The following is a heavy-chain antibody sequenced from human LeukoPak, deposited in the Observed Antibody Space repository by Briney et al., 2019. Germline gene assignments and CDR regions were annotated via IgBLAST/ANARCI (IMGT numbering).Heavy chain of an antibody. D-gene: IGHD3-10*01. CDR1: GASISSYY. Sequence: SETLSLTCTVSGASISSYYWSWIRQPPGKGLEWIAYIYYSGSTNYNPSLKSRVTISVDTSKNQFSLKLSSVTAADTAVYYCASREGVRVGYFDYWGQGTLVTVSS. CDR3: ASREGVRVGYFDY. J-gene: IGHJ4*02. V-gene: IGHV4-59*12. CDR2: IYYSGST.